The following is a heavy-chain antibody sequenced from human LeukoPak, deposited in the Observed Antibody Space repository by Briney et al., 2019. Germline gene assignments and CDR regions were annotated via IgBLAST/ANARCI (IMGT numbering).Heavy chain of an antibody. V-gene: IGHV3-21*01. CDR3: ARDASVSSPGLMDS. D-gene: IGHD1-26*01. Sequence: GGSLRLSCAAPGFTLRSYSMNWVRQAPGKGLEWVSYISTSSYYIYYADSVKGRFTISRDDAKNSLYLQMNSLTAEDTAVYFCARDASVSSPGLMDSWGQGTLVTVSS. J-gene: IGHJ4*02. CDR2: ISTSSYYI. CDR1: GFTLRSYS.